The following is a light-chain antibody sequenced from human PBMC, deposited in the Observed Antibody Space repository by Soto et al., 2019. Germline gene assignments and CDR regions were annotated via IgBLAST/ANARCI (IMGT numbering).Light chain of an antibody. CDR2: DVT. CDR3: SSYEGSNNVV. J-gene: IGLJ3*02. Sequence: QSALTQPPSASGSPGQSVTISCSGTSSDVGGYTYVSWYQQHPGTAPHLMIYDVTKRPSGVPDRFAGSKSGNTASLTGSGLQAEDEADYCCSSYEGSNNVVFGGGTKLTVL. V-gene: IGLV2-8*01. CDR1: SSDVGGYTY.